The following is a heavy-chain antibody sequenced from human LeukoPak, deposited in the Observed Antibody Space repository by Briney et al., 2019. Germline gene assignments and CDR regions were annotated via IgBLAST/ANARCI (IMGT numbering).Heavy chain of an antibody. D-gene: IGHD2-8*02. Sequence: GGSLRLSCAASGFTFSSHAMNWVRQAPGKGLEWVSVISGSGSDTYYADSVKGRFTISRDKSKNTLYLQMNSLRAEDTAVYYCAKDSRFCTGYDCRGDAFDSWGQGTMVTVTS. J-gene: IGHJ3*02. CDR1: GFTFSSHA. CDR3: AKDSRFCTGYDCRGDAFDS. V-gene: IGHV3-23*01. CDR2: ISGSGSDT.